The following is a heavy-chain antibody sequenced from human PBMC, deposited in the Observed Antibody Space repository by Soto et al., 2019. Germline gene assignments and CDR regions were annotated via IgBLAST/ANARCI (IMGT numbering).Heavy chain of an antibody. Sequence: QVQLQESGPGLVKPSETLSLICTVSGGYISSYYWSWIRQPAGKGLEWIGRIYTNGSTNYNASLKSRVTMSVDTSKNQFSLKLSSVTAADTAVYYCARDRGFGVANPRYYYGLDVWGQGTTVTVSS. CDR2: IYTNGST. CDR1: GGYISSYY. V-gene: IGHV4-4*07. J-gene: IGHJ6*02. CDR3: ARDRGFGVANPRYYYGLDV. D-gene: IGHD3-3*01.